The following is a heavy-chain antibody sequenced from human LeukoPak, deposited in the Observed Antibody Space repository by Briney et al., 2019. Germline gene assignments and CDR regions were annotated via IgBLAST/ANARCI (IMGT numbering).Heavy chain of an antibody. CDR2: MNPNSGNT. J-gene: IGHJ4*02. V-gene: IGHV1-8*02. Sequence: ASVKVSCKASGYTFTSYDINWVRQATGQWLEWMGWMNPNSGNTGYAQKFQGRVTMTRNTSISTAYMELSSLRSEDTAVYYCARGYCSGGSCPEDFDYWGQGTLVTVSS. CDR3: ARGYCSGGSCPEDFDY. D-gene: IGHD2-15*01. CDR1: GYTFTSYD.